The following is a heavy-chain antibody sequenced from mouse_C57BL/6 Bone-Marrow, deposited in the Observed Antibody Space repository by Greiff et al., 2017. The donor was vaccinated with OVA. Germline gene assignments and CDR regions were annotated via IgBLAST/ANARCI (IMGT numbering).Heavy chain of an antibody. D-gene: IGHD2-4*01. CDR3: ARRGLRREFAY. J-gene: IGHJ3*01. CDR2: IWSGGST. CDR1: GFSLTSYG. Sequence: VHLVESGPGLVQPSQSLSITCTVSGFSLTSYGVHWVRQSPGKGLEWLGVIWSGGSTDYNAAFISRLSISKDNSKSQVFFKMNSLQADDTAIDYCARRGLRREFAYWGQGTLVTVSA. V-gene: IGHV2-2*01.